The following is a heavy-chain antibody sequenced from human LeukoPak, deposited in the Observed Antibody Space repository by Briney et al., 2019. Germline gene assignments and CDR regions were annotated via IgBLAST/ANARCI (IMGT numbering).Heavy chain of an antibody. J-gene: IGHJ4*02. CDR2: ISAYNGNT. CDR1: GYTLSSYG. D-gene: IGHD3-16*01. CDR3: ARFPDGAAPDY. V-gene: IGHV1-18*01. Sequence: RASVTVSCTASGYTLSSYGISWVRQAPGQGLEWMGWISAYNGNTNHAQKFQGRVTMTTDTSTSTAYMELRSLRSDDTAVYYCARFPDGAAPDYWGQGTLVTVSS.